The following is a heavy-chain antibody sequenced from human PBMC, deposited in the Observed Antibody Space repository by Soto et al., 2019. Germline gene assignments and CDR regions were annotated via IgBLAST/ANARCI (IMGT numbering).Heavy chain of an antibody. V-gene: IGHV3-23*01. J-gene: IGHJ4*02. D-gene: IGHD3-16*01. Sequence: EVRLLESGGGLAQPGGSLRLSCAASGFTFSSYAMGWVRQAPGKGLEWVSVIDGSGGDTSFADSVKGRFTISRDNSENILYLYMNRLRDEHTARYYCAKETVGAAYVATSPLDFWGQGTMVTVSS. CDR3: AKETVGAAYVATSPLDF. CDR2: IDGSGGDT. CDR1: GFTFSSYA.